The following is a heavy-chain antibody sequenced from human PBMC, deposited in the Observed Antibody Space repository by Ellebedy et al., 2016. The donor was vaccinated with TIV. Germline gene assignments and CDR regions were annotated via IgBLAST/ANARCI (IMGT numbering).Heavy chain of an antibody. CDR1: GYDFSGYW. CDR3: ARRHTVVIPAADGFDI. V-gene: IGHV5-51*01. Sequence: GESLKISCKGSGYDFSGYWIAWVRQMPGKGLAWMGFIYPHDSQSKFSPSFQGQVTFSADTSISTAYLQWSSLKTSDTAMYYCARRHTVVIPAADGFDIWGQGTMVTVSS. D-gene: IGHD2-2*01. J-gene: IGHJ3*02. CDR2: IYPHDSQS.